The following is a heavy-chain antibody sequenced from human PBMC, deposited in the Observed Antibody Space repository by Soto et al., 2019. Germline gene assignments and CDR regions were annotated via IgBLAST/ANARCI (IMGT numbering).Heavy chain of an antibody. CDR1: GGSISSGDYY. CDR3: ARENHGDYRGRDY. J-gene: IGHJ4*02. Sequence: QVQLQESGPGLVKPSQTLSLTCTVSGGSISSGDYYWSWIRQPPGKGLEWTGYIYYSGSTYYNPSLNSRVTISVDTSKNQFSLKLSSVTAADTAVYYCARENHGDYRGRDYWGQGTLVTVSS. D-gene: IGHD4-17*01. CDR2: IYYSGST. V-gene: IGHV4-30-4*01.